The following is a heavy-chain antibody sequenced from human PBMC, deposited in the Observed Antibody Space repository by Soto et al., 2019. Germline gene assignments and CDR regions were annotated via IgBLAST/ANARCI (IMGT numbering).Heavy chain of an antibody. V-gene: IGHV1-18*01. D-gene: IGHD3-9*01. CDR3: ARSGAYDILTGYYYYYMDV. CDR1: GYTFTSYG. CDR2: ISAYNGNT. Sequence: ASVKVSCKASGYTFTSYGISWVRQAPGQGLEWMGWISAYNGNTNYAQKLQGRVTMTTDTSTSTAYMELRSLRSDDTAVYYCARSGAYDILTGYYYYYMDVWGKGTTVTVSS. J-gene: IGHJ6*03.